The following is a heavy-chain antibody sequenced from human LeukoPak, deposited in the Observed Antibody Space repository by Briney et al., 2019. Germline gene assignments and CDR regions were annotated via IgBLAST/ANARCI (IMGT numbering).Heavy chain of an antibody. CDR2: IYYSGST. D-gene: IGHD6-6*01. Sequence: SETLSLTCTVSGGSISSYYWSWIRQPPGTGLEWIGHIYYSGSTNYNPSLNSRVTISVGTSKNQFSLKLNSLTAADTAVYYCARLHSSSFDPWGQGTLVTVSS. CDR3: ARLHSSSFDP. CDR1: GGSISSYY. V-gene: IGHV4-59*01. J-gene: IGHJ5*02.